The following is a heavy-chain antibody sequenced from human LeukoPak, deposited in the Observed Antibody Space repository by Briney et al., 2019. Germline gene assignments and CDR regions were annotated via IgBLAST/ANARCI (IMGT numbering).Heavy chain of an antibody. V-gene: IGHV3-30*09. CDR1: GFTFSSYA. D-gene: IGHD3-3*01. Sequence: GGSLRLSCAASGFTFSSYAMHWVRQAPGKGLEWVAVISYDGSNKYYADSVKGRFAISRDNSKNTLYLQMNSLRAEDTAVYYCAREVGAAGYYYYMDVWGKGTTVTVSS. J-gene: IGHJ6*03. CDR3: AREVGAAGYYYYMDV. CDR2: ISYDGSNK.